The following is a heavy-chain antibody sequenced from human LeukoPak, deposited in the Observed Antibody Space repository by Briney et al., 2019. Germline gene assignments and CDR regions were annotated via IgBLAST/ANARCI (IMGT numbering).Heavy chain of an antibody. J-gene: IGHJ4*02. CDR3: VRDDYGDYVPFDY. CDR1: GFTFSDYY. Sequence: PGGSLRLSCAASGFTFSDYYMSWIRQAPGKGLEWVSYISSSGSTIYYADSVKGRFTISRDNAKNSLYLQMNSLRAEDTAVYYCVRDDYGDYVPFDYWGQGTLVTVSS. CDR2: ISSSGSTI. D-gene: IGHD4-17*01. V-gene: IGHV3-11*01.